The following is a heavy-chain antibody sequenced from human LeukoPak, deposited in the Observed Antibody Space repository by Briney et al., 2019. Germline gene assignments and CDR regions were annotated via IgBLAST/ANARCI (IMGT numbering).Heavy chain of an antibody. V-gene: IGHV4-34*01. CDR1: GGSLSGYY. CDR3: ARGHGYGDFYYYYYMDV. J-gene: IGHJ6*03. CDR2: INHSGST. D-gene: IGHD4-17*01. Sequence: SETLSLTCAVYGGSLSGYYWSWIRQPPGKGLEWIGEINHSGSTNYNPSLKSRVTISVDPSKNQFSLKLSSVTAADTAVYYCARGHGYGDFYYYYYMDVWGKGTTVTVSS.